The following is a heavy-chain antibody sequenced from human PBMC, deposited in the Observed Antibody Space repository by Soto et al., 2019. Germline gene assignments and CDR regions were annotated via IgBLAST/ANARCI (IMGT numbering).Heavy chain of an antibody. CDR2: LVGSGADK. CDR1: GFNFPAYA. V-gene: IGHV3-23*01. J-gene: IGHJ3*02. D-gene: IGHD2-8*01. CDR3: VKDLIANNGVWEPFDM. Sequence: GGSLRLSCAASGFNFPAYAMNWVRQAPGKGLQWVSGLVGSGADKNYADSVRGRFTVSRDNSRNTLYLQMNSLRDEDTAVYYYVKDLIANNGVWEPFDMWGRGTQVTVSS.